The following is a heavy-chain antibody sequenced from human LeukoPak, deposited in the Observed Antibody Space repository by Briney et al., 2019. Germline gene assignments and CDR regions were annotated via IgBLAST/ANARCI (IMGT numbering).Heavy chain of an antibody. CDR2: INQNGGEK. D-gene: IGHD3-16*01. CDR3: VKDTGSPKAMITGYFDY. J-gene: IGHJ4*02. CDR1: GFTFRNFW. V-gene: IGHV3-7*01. Sequence: PGASLRLSCGASGFTFRNFWMTWVRQAPGKGLEGVAHINQNGGEKNYVGSVTGRFTITRDNAQNSLDLQMSNLRAEDTAVYYCVKDTGSPKAMITGYFDYWGLGTLVTVSS.